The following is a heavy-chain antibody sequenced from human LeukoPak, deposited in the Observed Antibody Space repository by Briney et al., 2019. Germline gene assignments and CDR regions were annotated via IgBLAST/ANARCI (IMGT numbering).Heavy chain of an antibody. Sequence: PSETLSLTCTVSGGSISSGSYYWSWIRQPAGKGLEWIGRIYTSGSTNYNPSLKSRVTISVDTSKNQFSLKLSSVTAADTAVYYCARDLTPAYYDILTGCAFDIWGQGTMVTVSS. V-gene: IGHV4-61*02. CDR2: IYTSGST. CDR1: GGSISSGSYY. CDR3: ARDLTPAYYDILTGCAFDI. J-gene: IGHJ3*02. D-gene: IGHD3-9*01.